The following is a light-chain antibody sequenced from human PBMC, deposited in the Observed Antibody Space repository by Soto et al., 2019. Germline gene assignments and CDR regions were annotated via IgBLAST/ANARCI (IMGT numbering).Light chain of an antibody. CDR2: AAS. J-gene: IGKJ1*01. CDR3: QQNFSTART. Sequence: DLQLTQSPSSLSASVGDRLTITCRASQSISTYLKWYQQKSGKAPKVLIFAASSLQSGVPSRFSGSGSGTDVTRTNTSLLSEDFETDYCQQNFSTARTFGQGTEVEIK. V-gene: IGKV1-39*01. CDR1: QSISTY.